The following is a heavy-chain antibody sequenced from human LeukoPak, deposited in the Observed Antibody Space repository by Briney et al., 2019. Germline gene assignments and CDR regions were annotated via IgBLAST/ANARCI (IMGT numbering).Heavy chain of an antibody. J-gene: IGHJ4*02. CDR3: ARRGPLRYFDWLLLKHYFDY. CDR2: INHSGST. D-gene: IGHD3-9*01. CDR1: GGSFSGYY. Sequence: KPSETLSLTCAVYGGSFSGYYWSWIRQPPGKGLEWIGEINHSGSTNYNPSLKSRVTISVDTSKNQFSLKLSSVTAADTAVYYCARRGPLRYFDWLLLKHYFDYWGQGTLVTVSS. V-gene: IGHV4-34*01.